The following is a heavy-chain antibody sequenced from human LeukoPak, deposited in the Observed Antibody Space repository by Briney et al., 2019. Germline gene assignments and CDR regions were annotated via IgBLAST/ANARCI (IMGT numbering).Heavy chain of an antibody. CDR2: ISAYNGNT. CDR1: GYTFTSYG. D-gene: IGHD3-22*01. Sequence: ASVKVSCKASGYTFTSYGISWVRQAPGQGLEWMGWISAYNGNTNYAQKLQGRVTMTTDTSTSTAYMELRSLRSDDTAVYYCARSSDSIGYYYAPIDYWGQGTLVTVSS. V-gene: IGHV1-18*01. J-gene: IGHJ4*02. CDR3: ARSSDSIGYYYAPIDY.